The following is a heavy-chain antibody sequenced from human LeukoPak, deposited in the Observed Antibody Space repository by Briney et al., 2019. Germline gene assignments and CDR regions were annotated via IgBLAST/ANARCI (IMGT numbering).Heavy chain of an antibody. CDR3: ARVNGTAGMIDY. CDR1: GFTFSRYA. CDR2: ISYDGSNK. Sequence: GGSLRLSCAASGFTFSRYAMHWVRQAPGKGLEWVAVISYDGSNKYYADSVKGRFTISRDNSKNTLYLQMNSLRAEDTAVYYCARVNGTAGMIDYWGQGTLVTVSS. J-gene: IGHJ4*02. D-gene: IGHD1-20*01. V-gene: IGHV3-30-3*01.